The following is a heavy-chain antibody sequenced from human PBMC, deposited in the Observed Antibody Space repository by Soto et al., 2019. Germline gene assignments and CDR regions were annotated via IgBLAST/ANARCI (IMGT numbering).Heavy chain of an antibody. D-gene: IGHD5-18*01. V-gene: IGHV3-30*18. J-gene: IGHJ6*02. CDR2: ISYDGSNK. CDR1: GFTFSSYG. CDR3: AKGDTAMVTDYYYYGMDV. Sequence: GGSLRLSCAASGFTFSSYGMHWVRQAPGKGLEWVAVISYDGSNKYYADSVKGRFTISRDNSKNTLYLQMNSLRAEDTAVYYCAKGDTAMVTDYYYYGMDVWGQGTTVTVSS.